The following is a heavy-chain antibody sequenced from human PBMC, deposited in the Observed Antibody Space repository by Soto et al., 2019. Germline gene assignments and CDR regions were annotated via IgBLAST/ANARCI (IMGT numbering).Heavy chain of an antibody. CDR3: AKGGKIYYYYGMDV. Sequence: GSLRLSCAASGFTFSSYAMSWVRQAPGKGLEWVSAISGSGGSTYYADSVKGRFTISRDNSKNTLYLQMNSLRAEDTAVYYCAKGGKIYYYYGMDVWGQGTTVTVSS. V-gene: IGHV3-23*01. CDR2: ISGSGGST. D-gene: IGHD3-16*01. J-gene: IGHJ6*02. CDR1: GFTFSSYA.